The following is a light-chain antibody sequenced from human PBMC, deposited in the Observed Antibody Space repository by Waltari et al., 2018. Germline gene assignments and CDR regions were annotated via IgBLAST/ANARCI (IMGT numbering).Light chain of an antibody. CDR1: SSNIGNNL. Sequence: QSVLTQPPSVSAAPGQRVTISCSGSSSNIGNNLVSWYQQFPGTVPKLLIDENDQRPSGIHDRFSGSKSGTSATLTITGLQTGDEAEYYCGTWDGSLSAWLFGGGTKLTVL. V-gene: IGLV1-51*02. CDR2: END. CDR3: GTWDGSLSAWL. J-gene: IGLJ2*01.